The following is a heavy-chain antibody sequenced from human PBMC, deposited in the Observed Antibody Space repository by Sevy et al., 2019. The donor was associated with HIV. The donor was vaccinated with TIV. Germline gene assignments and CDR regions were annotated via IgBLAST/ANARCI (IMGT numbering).Heavy chain of an antibody. CDR3: AGENAWGRGYS. D-gene: IGHD1-26*01. CDR1: GGSITSLY. J-gene: IGHJ4*02. V-gene: IGHV4-59*08. CDR2: IYYNGHI. Sequence: KQSQTLSLTCTVSGGSITSLYWNWIRQPPGKGLEWIANIYYNGHINYTPSLKSRVTLSLDTSKNQVSLRLSSVTAADTAMYYCAGENAWGRGYSWGQGTLVTVSS.